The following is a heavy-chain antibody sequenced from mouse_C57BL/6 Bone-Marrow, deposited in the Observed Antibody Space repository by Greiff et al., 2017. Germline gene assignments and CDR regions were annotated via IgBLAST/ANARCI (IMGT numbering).Heavy chain of an antibody. Sequence: QVQLQQSGPELVKSGASVKISCKASGYTFTDYYINWVKQRPGQGLEWIGWIFPGSGSTYYNEKFKGKATLTVDKSSSTAYMLLSSLTSEDSAVYFCARSGGSSYDYFDYWGQGTTLTVSS. CDR3: ARSGGSSYDYFDY. V-gene: IGHV1-75*01. J-gene: IGHJ2*01. CDR1: GYTFTDYY. CDR2: IFPGSGST. D-gene: IGHD1-1*01.